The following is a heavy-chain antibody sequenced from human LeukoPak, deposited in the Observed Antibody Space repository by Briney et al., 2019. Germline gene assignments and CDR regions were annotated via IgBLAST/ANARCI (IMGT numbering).Heavy chain of an antibody. CDR1: GFTFTDYY. V-gene: IGHV3-11*04. CDR2: ISSSGSML. D-gene: IGHD6-13*01. Sequence: GGSLRLSCTVSGFTFTDYYMSWVRQAPGKGLEWVSYISSSGSMLHYADSVEGRFTIARDNAKNSLYLQMSSLRVEDTAVYYCTRRPYSSSWYYFDYWGQGTLVTVSS. J-gene: IGHJ4*02. CDR3: TRRPYSSSWYYFDY.